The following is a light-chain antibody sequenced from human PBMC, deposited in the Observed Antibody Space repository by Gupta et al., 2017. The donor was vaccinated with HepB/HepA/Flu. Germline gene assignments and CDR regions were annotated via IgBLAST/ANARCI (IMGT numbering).Light chain of an antibody. Sequence: EIVLTQSPATLSLSPGERATLSCRASQSVSSYLAWYQQKPGQAPRLLIYDASNRDTGLPARFSGSGSGTDFTLTISSLEPEDFAVYYCQQRSNWPPWTFGQGTKVEIK. J-gene: IGKJ1*01. CDR3: QQRSNWPPWT. CDR1: QSVSSY. CDR2: DAS. V-gene: IGKV3-11*01.